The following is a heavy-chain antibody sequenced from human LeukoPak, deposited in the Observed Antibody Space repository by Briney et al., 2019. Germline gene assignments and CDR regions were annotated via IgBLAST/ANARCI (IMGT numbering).Heavy chain of an antibody. Sequence: GRSLRLSCAASGFTFSSYGMHWVRRAPGKGLEWVAVIWYDGSNKYYADSVKGRFTISRDNSKNTLYLQMNSLRAEDTAVYYCARDTNYLSGGVLGYWGQGTLVTVSS. J-gene: IGHJ4*02. CDR3: ARDTNYLSGGVLGY. V-gene: IGHV3-33*01. CDR2: IWYDGSNK. CDR1: GFTFSSYG. D-gene: IGHD5-24*01.